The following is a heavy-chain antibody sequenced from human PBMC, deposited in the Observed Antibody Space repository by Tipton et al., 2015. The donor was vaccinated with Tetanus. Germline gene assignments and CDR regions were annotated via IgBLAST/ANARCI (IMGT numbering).Heavy chain of an antibody. J-gene: IGHJ4*02. CDR3: ARGGLTPYEKDY. V-gene: IGHV4-31*03. Sequence: TLSLTCTVSGGSISSGGYYWSWIRQHPGKGLEWIGHIYYSGSTYYNPSLKSRVTISVDTSKNQFSLKLSSVTAADTAVYYCARGGLTPYEKDYWGQGTLVTVSS. CDR1: GGSISSGGYY. D-gene: IGHD3-3*01. CDR2: IYYSGST.